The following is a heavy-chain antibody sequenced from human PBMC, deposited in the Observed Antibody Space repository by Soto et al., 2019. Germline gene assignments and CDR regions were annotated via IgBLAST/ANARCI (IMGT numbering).Heavy chain of an antibody. CDR2: IIPILGIA. V-gene: IGHV1-69*02. J-gene: IGHJ6*04. D-gene: IGHD3-10*01. CDR1: GGTFSSYT. CDR3: ASGGINYGSGSFNHWDYYYYGMDV. Sequence: ASVKVSCKASGGTFSSYTISWVRQAPGQGLEWMGRIIPILGIANYAQKFQGRVTITTDTSTSTAYMELSSLRSEDTAVYYCASGGINYGSGSFNHWDYYYYGMDVWGKGTTVTVSS.